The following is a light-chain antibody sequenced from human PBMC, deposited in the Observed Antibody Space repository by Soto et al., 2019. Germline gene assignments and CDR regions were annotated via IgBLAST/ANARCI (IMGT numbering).Light chain of an antibody. CDR1: QSISSW. CDR3: QQYNSGWEA. J-gene: IGKJ1*01. Sequence: EILRTQSPATLSGSPGERATLSCRASQSISSWLAWYQQKPGQAPKLLIYRASTITTGIPSRFSGSGSGTEFTLTISSLQSDDFATYYCQQYNSGWEAFGQGTKVDIK. CDR2: RAS. V-gene: IGKV1-5*03.